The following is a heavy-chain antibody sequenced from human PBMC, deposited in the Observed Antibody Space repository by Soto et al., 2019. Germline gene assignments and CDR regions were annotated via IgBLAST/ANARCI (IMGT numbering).Heavy chain of an antibody. CDR2: IIPIFATP. D-gene: IGHD3-3*01. V-gene: IGHV1-69*06. J-gene: IGHJ6*02. CDR3: ARDPSAVKRFESFKYYRMDV. Sequence: QVQLMQSGAEVRKPGSSVTVSCKASGGTFSSNPISWVRQAPGQGLEWMGGIIPIFATPHYARRFLDRVTLTADRSTNTAYMELTDLTSEDTAIYYCARDPSAVKRFESFKYYRMDVWGQGTTVTVS. CDR1: GGTFSSNP.